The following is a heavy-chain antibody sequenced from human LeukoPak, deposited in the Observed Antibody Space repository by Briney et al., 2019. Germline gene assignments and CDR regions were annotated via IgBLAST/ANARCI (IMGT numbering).Heavy chain of an antibody. CDR3: AKVPSSSWSLTPDYFDY. D-gene: IGHD6-13*01. J-gene: IGHJ4*02. Sequence: GGSLRLSCAASGFTVSDNFMTWVRQAPGKGLEWVSVLYVGGDTYYADSVKGRFTISGDNSKNTVYLQMNSLRAEDTAVYYCAKVPSSSWSLTPDYFDYWGQGTLVTVSS. V-gene: IGHV3-66*01. CDR2: LYVGGDT. CDR1: GFTVSDNF.